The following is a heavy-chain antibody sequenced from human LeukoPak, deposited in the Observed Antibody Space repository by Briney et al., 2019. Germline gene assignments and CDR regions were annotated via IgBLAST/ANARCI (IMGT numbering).Heavy chain of an antibody. D-gene: IGHD6-19*01. CDR1: GFTFSGSA. CDR3: TRSYDPNSGWYNSFDY. CDR2: IRSKANNYAT. V-gene: IGHV3-73*01. J-gene: IGHJ4*02. Sequence: GGSLRLSCAASGFTFSGSAMHWVRQASGKWLEWVGRIRSKANNYATVYAASVKGRFTISRDDSKNTAYLQMNSLKTEDTAVYYCTRSYDPNSGWYNSFDYWGQGTLVTVSS.